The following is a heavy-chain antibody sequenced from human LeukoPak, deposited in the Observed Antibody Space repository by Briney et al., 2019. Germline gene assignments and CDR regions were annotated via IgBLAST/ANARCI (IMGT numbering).Heavy chain of an antibody. CDR2: IRGSGGST. V-gene: IGHV3-23*01. J-gene: IGHJ4*02. D-gene: IGHD3-22*01. CDR3: AKGFYYYDSSGFDY. Sequence: GGSLRLSCAASGFTFSSYAMGWVRQAPGKGLEWVSTIRGSGGSTYYADSVKGRFTISRDNSKNTLYLQMNSLRAEDTAIYSCAKGFYYYDSSGFDYWGQGTLVTVSS. CDR1: GFTFSSYA.